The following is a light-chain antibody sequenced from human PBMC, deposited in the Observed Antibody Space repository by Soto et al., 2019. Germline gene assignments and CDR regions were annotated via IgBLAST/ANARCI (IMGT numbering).Light chain of an antibody. J-gene: IGKJ1*01. CDR2: GAS. CDR1: QSVSSSY. V-gene: IGKV3-20*01. CDR3: QQYGSSPLT. Sequence: EIVLTQSAGTLSLSPGERATLSCRASQSVSSSYLAWYQQKPGQAPRLLIYGASSRATGIPDRFSGSGSGTDFTLTISRLEPEDFAAYYCQQYGSSPLTFGQGTKVDIK.